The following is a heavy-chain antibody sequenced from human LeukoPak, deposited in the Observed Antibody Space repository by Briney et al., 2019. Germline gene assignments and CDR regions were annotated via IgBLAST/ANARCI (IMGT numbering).Heavy chain of an antibody. J-gene: IGHJ4*02. CDR2: IIPIFGTA. D-gene: IGHD2-15*01. Sequence: SVKVSCKASGGTFSSYAISWVRQAPGQGLEWMGGIIPIFGTANYAHKFQGRVTITADEATSTAYIELSSLRSEDTAVYYCAKDGDCSGGSCYDYWGQGTLVTVSS. V-gene: IGHV1-69*13. CDR3: AKDGDCSGGSCYDY. CDR1: GGTFSSYA.